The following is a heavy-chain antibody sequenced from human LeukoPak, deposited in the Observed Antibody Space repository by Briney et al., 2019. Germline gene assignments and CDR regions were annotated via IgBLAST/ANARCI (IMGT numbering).Heavy chain of an antibody. V-gene: IGHV3-21*04. CDR2: ISSSSSYI. D-gene: IGHD3-3*01. Sequence: PGGSLRLSCAASGFTFSSYSMNWVRQAPGKGLEWVSSISSSSSYIYYADSVKGRFTISRDNAKNSLYLQMNSLRAEDTAVYYCAKETYDFWSGYPRGSFDYWGQGTLVTVSS. CDR3: AKETYDFWSGYPRGSFDY. CDR1: GFTFSSYS. J-gene: IGHJ4*02.